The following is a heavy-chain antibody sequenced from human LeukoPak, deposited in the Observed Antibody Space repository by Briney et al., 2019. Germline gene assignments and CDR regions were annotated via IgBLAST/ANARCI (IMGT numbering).Heavy chain of an antibody. D-gene: IGHD4-23*01. V-gene: IGHV4-59*01. CDR2: IYYSGNT. Sequence: SETLSLTCTVSGGSISNYYWSWIRQPPGKGLEWIGYIYYSGNTKYNPSLKSRVTISVDTSKNQFSLKLNSVTAADTAVYYCARGARWHDYWGRGTLVTVSS. CDR3: ARGARWHDY. J-gene: IGHJ4*02. CDR1: GGSISNYY.